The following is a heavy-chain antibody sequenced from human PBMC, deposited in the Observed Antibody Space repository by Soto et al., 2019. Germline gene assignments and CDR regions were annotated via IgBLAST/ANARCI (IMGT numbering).Heavy chain of an antibody. V-gene: IGHV4-31*03. J-gene: IGHJ4*02. CDR3: ASRAVAGPWGRSSFAY. CDR2: IYYSGST. CDR1: GGSISSGGYY. Sequence: QVQLQESGPGLVKPSQTLSLTCTVSGGSISSGGYYWSWIRQHPGKGLEWIGYIYYSGSTYYNPSLKSRVHISVDTSKNRFPQQVGSVTAAARAVYYCASRAVAGPWGRSSFAYGGQGTLVTVSS. D-gene: IGHD6-19*01.